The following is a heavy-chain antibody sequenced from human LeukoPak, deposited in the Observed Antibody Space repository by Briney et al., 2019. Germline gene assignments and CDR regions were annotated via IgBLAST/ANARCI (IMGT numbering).Heavy chain of an antibody. CDR1: GFTFSLYA. Sequence: GGSLRLSCAASGFTFSLYAMSWVRQAPGKGLEWVSGITGSGGTTYYADSVKGRFTLSRDNSKSTLYLQMNSLGAEDTAVYYCAKHNSGNFIYFDSWGQGALVTVSS. CDR2: ITGSGGTT. CDR3: AKHNSGNFIYFDS. J-gene: IGHJ4*02. V-gene: IGHV3-23*01. D-gene: IGHD1-26*01.